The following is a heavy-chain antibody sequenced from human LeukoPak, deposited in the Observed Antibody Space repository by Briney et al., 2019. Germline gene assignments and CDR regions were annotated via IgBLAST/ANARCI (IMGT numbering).Heavy chain of an antibody. Sequence: GASVKVSCKASVYTFTSYGIGWVRQAPGQGLEWMGWISAYNGNTNYAQRLQGRVTMTTDTSTSTAYMELRSLRSDDTAVYYCARDLSGYSYFDYWGQGTLVTVSS. CDR2: ISAYNGNT. CDR3: ARDLSGYSYFDY. CDR1: VYTFTSYG. V-gene: IGHV1-18*01. J-gene: IGHJ4*02. D-gene: IGHD3-9*01.